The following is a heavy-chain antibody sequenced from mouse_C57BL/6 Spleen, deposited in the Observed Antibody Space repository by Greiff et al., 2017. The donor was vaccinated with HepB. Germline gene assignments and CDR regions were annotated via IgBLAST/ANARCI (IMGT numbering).Heavy chain of an antibody. J-gene: IGHJ4*01. D-gene: IGHD2-4*01. CDR1: GYSITSGYD. V-gene: IGHV3-1*01. CDR2: ISYSGST. CDR3: ARGRLPYAMDY. Sequence: EVQLQESGPGMVKPSQSLSLTCTVTGYSITSGYDWHWIRHFPGNKLEWMGYISYSGSTNYNPSLKSRISITHDTSKNHFFLKLNSVTTEDTATYYCARGRLPYAMDYWGQGTSVTVSS.